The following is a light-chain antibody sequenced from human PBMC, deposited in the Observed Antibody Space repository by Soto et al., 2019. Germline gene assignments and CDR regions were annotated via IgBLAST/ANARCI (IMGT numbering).Light chain of an antibody. CDR1: QSISSW. Sequence: DIQMTQSPSTLSASVGDRLTITCRAGQSISSWLAWYQQKPGKAPKLLVYDASTLQSGVASRFSGSGSGKEFTLIISGLQTDASATYYCQQYTNTNNPWMFGQGTKVDIK. CDR3: QQYTNTNNPWM. V-gene: IGKV1-5*01. J-gene: IGKJ1*01. CDR2: DAS.